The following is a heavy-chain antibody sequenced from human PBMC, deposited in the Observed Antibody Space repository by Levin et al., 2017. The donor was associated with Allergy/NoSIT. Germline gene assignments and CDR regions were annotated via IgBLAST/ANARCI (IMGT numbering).Heavy chain of an antibody. Sequence: SQTLSLPCTVSGGSIRSSISYWGWIRQAPGKGLEWIGSIYNSGSTYYNPSLKSRVTTSVDTSKNQFSLKLSSVTAADTAVCYCARQCYDILTGYYNFDYWGQGTLVTVSS. D-gene: IGHD3-9*01. V-gene: IGHV4-39*01. CDR3: ARQCYDILTGYYNFDY. J-gene: IGHJ4*02. CDR2: IYNSGST. CDR1: GGSIRSSISY.